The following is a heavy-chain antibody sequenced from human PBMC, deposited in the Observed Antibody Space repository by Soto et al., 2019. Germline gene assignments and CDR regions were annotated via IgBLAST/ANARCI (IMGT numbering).Heavy chain of an antibody. D-gene: IGHD4-17*01. CDR1: GFTFSSYS. CDR2: ISSSSSTI. CDR3: ARDLNYGLFDY. Sequence: EVQLVESGGGLVQPGGSLRLSCAASGFTFSSYSMNWVRQAPGKGLEWVSYISSSSSTIYYADAVTGRFTISRDNAKNSLYLQMNSLRAEDTAVYYCARDLNYGLFDYCGQGTLVTVSS. V-gene: IGHV3-48*01. J-gene: IGHJ4*02.